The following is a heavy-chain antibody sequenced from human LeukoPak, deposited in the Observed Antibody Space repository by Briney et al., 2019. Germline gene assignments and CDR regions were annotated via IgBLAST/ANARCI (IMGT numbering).Heavy chain of an antibody. V-gene: IGHV3-30*02. CDR1: GFTFSSYG. D-gene: IGHD3-10*01. Sequence: GGSLRLSCAASGFTFSSYGMHWVRQAPGKGVEWVAFIRYDGSNKYYADSVKGRFTISRDNSKNTLYLQMNSLRAEDTAVYYCVLGRRDAFDIWGQGTMVTVSS. J-gene: IGHJ3*02. CDR2: IRYDGSNK. CDR3: VLGRRDAFDI.